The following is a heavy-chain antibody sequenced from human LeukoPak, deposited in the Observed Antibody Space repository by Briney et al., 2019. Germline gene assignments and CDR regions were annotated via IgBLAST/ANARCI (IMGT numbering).Heavy chain of an antibody. Sequence: PSETLSLTCAVSGGSISSGGYSWSWIRQPPGKGLEWIGYIYHSGSTYYNPSLKSRVTISVDRSKNQFSLKLSSVTAADTAVYYCARGIRGYYGSGSLDYRGQGTLVTVSS. J-gene: IGHJ4*02. CDR3: ARGIRGYYGSGSLDY. D-gene: IGHD3-10*01. CDR2: IYHSGST. V-gene: IGHV4-30-2*01. CDR1: GGSISSGGYS.